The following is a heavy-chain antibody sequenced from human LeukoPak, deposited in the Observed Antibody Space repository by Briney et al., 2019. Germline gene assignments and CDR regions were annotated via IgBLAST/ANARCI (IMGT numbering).Heavy chain of an antibody. CDR1: GFTVSSNY. Sequence: GGSLRLSCAASGFTVSSNYMSWVRQAPGKGLEWVSVIYSGGSTYYADSVKGRFTISRDNSENKMYLQMNSLRAEDTAVYYCARAQYYYDSSGYYYPYYFDYWGQGTLVTVPS. CDR2: IYSGGST. V-gene: IGHV3-53*01. J-gene: IGHJ4*02. D-gene: IGHD3-22*01. CDR3: ARAQYYYDSSGYYYPYYFDY.